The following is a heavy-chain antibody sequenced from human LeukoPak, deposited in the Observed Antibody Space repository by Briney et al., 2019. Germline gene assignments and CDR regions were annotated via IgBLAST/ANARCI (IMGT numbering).Heavy chain of an antibody. J-gene: IGHJ4*02. Sequence: QAGGSLRLSCAASGFTFTNYAMSWVRQAPGKGLEWVSSIIANGGRAYYADSVKGRFTISRDNSEHTLYLQMNSLRAEDTAVYYCAKVPYYYDSSGYIYFDYWGQGTLVTVSS. CDR2: IIANGGRA. D-gene: IGHD3-22*01. CDR1: GFTFTNYA. CDR3: AKVPYYYDSSGYIYFDY. V-gene: IGHV3-23*01.